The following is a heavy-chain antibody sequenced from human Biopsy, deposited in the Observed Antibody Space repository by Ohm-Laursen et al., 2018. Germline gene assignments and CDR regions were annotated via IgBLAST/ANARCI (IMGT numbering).Heavy chain of an antibody. J-gene: IGHJ1*01. CDR3: ARDAPGGGSCRFFC. CDR1: GGSFSSYA. V-gene: IGHV1-69*13. D-gene: IGHD2-15*01. Sequence: GASVKVSCKASGGSFSSYAVTWVRQAPGQGLEWMGGIIGMFGTADYAQRFQGRVTITADESTSTAYMELSSLRSDDTAVYYCARDAPGGGSCRFFCWGQGSLVTVSS. CDR2: IIGMFGTA.